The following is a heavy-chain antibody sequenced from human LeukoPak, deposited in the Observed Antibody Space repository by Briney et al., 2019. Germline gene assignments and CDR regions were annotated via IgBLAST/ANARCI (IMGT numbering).Heavy chain of an antibody. Sequence: GESLKISRKSSGYTFTSYWIAWVRQMPGKGLEWMGIIYPGDSDTRYSPSFQGQVTISADKSISTAYLQWSSLKASDTAMYYCARHSGSSVYNWFDPWGQGTLVTVSS. J-gene: IGHJ5*02. V-gene: IGHV5-51*01. CDR3: ARHSGSSVYNWFDP. CDR1: GYTFTSYW. D-gene: IGHD6-6*01. CDR2: IYPGDSDT.